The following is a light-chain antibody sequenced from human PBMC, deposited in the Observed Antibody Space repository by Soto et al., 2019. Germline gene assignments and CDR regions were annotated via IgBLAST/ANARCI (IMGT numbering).Light chain of an antibody. J-gene: IGKJ4*01. V-gene: IGKV3-20*01. CDR3: QQYGSSPLT. CDR1: QSISSN. CDR2: GAS. Sequence: EVVMTQSPATLSVYPGERATLSCRANQSISSNLAWYQQKPGQAPRLLIYGASTRATGIPARFSGSGSGTDFTLTISRLEPEDFAVFYCQQYGSSPLTFGGGTKVDIK.